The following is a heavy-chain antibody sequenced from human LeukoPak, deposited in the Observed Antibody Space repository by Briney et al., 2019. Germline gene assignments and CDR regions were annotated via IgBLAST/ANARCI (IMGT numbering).Heavy chain of an antibody. CDR1: GYTFTSYG. J-gene: IGHJ4*02. Sequence: GASVKVSCRASGYTFTSYGISWVRQAHGQGLEWMGWISAYNGNTNYAQKLQGRVTMTTDTSTSTAYMELRSLRSDDTAVYYCARFWAAAGIDYWGQGTLVTVSS. CDR3: ARFWAAAGIDY. CDR2: ISAYNGNT. V-gene: IGHV1-18*01. D-gene: IGHD6-13*01.